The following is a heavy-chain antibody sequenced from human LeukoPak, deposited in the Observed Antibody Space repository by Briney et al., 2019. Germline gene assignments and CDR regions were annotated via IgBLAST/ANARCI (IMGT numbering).Heavy chain of an antibody. J-gene: IGHJ3*02. CDR1: GGSFSGYY. D-gene: IGHD3-22*01. V-gene: IGHV4-34*01. CDR2: IYYGGST. Sequence: SETLSLTCAVYGGSFSGYYWSWIRQPPGKGLEWIGSIYYGGSTYYNPSLKSRVTISVDTSKNQFSLKLSSVTAADTAVYYCARSLSYYYDSSGYYYDAFDIWGQGTMVTVSS. CDR3: ARSLSYYYDSSGYYYDAFDI.